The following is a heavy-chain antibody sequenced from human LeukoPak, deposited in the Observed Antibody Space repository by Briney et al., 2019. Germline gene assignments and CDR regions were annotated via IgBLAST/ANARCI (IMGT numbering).Heavy chain of an antibody. D-gene: IGHD2-2*01. CDR2: IKSKTDGGTT. CDR3: TTFPTIVVVPAAIAEQQTYYFDY. J-gene: IGHJ4*02. CDR1: GFTFNNAW. V-gene: IGHV3-15*01. Sequence: GGSLRLSCAASGFTFNNAWMSWVRQAPGKGLEWVGRIKSKTDGGTTDYAAPVKGRFTISRDDSKNTLYLQMNSLKTEDTAVYYCTTFPTIVVVPAAIAEQQTYYFDYWGQGTLVTVSS.